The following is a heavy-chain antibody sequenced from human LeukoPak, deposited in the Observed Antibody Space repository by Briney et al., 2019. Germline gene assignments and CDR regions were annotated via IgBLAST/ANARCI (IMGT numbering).Heavy chain of an antibody. Sequence: SETLSLTCTVSGGSISSHHWSWIRQPPGRGLEWIGYIYYSGNTNYNPSLKSRVTISMDTSKNQFSLRLSSVTTADTAVYYCARDRDYGGIDYWGQGTLVTVSP. J-gene: IGHJ4*02. CDR3: ARDRDYGGIDY. D-gene: IGHD4-23*01. CDR1: GGSISSHH. CDR2: IYYSGNT. V-gene: IGHV4-59*11.